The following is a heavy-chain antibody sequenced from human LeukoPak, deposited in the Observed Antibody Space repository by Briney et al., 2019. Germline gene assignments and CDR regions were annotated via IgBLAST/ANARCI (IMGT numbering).Heavy chain of an antibody. CDR1: GFTVSGYA. CDR2: IGYSAGDT. CDR3: AKGDDGHHHGVDH. Sequence: PGGSLRLYCAASGFTVSGYAMTWVRQAPGKGLEWVSAIGYSAGDTYYADSVKGRFTISRDKSMNTLYLQMSSLRADDTALYYCAKGDDGHHHGVDHWGQGTLVTVSS. J-gene: IGHJ4*02. V-gene: IGHV3-23*01. D-gene: IGHD4-17*01.